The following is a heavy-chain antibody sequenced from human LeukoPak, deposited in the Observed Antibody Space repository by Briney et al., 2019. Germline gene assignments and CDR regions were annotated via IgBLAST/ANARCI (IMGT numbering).Heavy chain of an antibody. D-gene: IGHD6-19*01. J-gene: IGHJ5*02. CDR2: INHSGST. CDR1: GGSFSGDY. V-gene: IGHV4-34*01. CDR3: ARGTGGWYSDWFDP. Sequence: SETLSLTCAVYGGSFSGDYWSWIRQPPGKGVEWIGEINHSGSTNYNPSLKSRVTISVDTSKNQFSLKLSSVTAADTAVYYCARGTGGWYSDWFDPWGQGTLVTVSS.